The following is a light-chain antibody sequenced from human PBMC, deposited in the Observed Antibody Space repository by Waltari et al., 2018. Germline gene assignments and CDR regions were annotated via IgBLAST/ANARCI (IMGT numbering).Light chain of an antibody. CDR2: KAS. V-gene: IGKV1-5*03. Sequence: IQMTQSPSTLSVSVGDTVIITCRASQSIRSYLAWYQQKPGEAPKLLISKASTLESGVPSRFSGSGSGTEFTLSISSLQPDDFGTYYRHQYNSDPYTFGLGTKLEIK. CDR3: HQYNSDPYT. J-gene: IGKJ2*01. CDR1: QSIRSY.